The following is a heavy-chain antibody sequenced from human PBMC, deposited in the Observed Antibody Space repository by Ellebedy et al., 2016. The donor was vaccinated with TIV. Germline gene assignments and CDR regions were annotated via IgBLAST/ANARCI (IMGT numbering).Heavy chain of an antibody. J-gene: IGHJ4*02. CDR1: GGNFRNYA. Sequence: AASVKVSCKASGGNFRNYASNWVRQAPGQGLEWMGRVIPILGITNYAQKFQGRFTITADTSTSTVYMELSSLRSEDTALYYCARWGVYSGTFQGPFDFWGQGTLVTVSS. CDR3: ARWGVYSGTFQGPFDF. CDR2: VIPILGIT. V-gene: IGHV1-69*04. D-gene: IGHD5/OR15-5a*01.